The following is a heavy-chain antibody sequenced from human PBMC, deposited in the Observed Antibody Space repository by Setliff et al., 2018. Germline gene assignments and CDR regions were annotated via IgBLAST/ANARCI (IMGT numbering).Heavy chain of an antibody. CDR3: AREMEAAGQRAFDI. CDR1: GFTFSSYS. D-gene: IGHD6-13*01. Sequence: GGSLRLSCAASGFTFSSYSMNWVRQAPGKGLEWVSYISSSSSTIYYADSVKGRFTISRDNAKNSLYLQMNSLRAEDTAVYYCAREMEAAGQRAFDIWGQGTMVTVSS. CDR2: ISSSSSTI. V-gene: IGHV3-48*01. J-gene: IGHJ3*02.